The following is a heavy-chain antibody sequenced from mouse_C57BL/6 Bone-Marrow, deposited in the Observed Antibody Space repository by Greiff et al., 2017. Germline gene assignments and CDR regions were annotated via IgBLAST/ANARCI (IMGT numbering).Heavy chain of an antibody. CDR3: ARNEDYYGSSLFAY. CDR1: GFSLTSYA. CDR2: IWTGGGT. Sequence: VKLVESGPGLVAPSQSLSITCTVSGFSLTSYAISWVRQPPGKGLEWLGVIWTGGGTNYNSALKSRLSISKDNSKSQVFLKMNSLQTDDTARYYCARNEDYYGSSLFAYWGQGTLVTVSA. V-gene: IGHV2-9-1*01. D-gene: IGHD1-1*01. J-gene: IGHJ3*01.